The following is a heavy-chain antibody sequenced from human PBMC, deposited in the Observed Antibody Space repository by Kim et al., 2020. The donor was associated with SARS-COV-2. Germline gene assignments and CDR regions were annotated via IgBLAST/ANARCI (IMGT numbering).Heavy chain of an antibody. CDR2: IYYLGST. V-gene: IGHV4-39*01. D-gene: IGHD1-26*01. J-gene: IGHJ5*02. CDR3: ARLARVVGATRVLGRIPSGP. Sequence: SETLSLTCTVSGGSININTHYWAWIRQPPGKGLDWIGSIYYLGSTYHNPSLQSRVTISVDTSNNQFFLNLSSVTAADTAVYCCARLARVVGATRVLGRIPSGPWGQGILVTVSS. CDR1: GGSININTHY.